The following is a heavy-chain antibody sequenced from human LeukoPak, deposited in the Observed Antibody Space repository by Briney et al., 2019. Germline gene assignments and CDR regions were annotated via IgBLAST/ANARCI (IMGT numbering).Heavy chain of an antibody. J-gene: IGHJ5*02. D-gene: IGHD6-13*01. CDR1: GFTFDDYA. V-gene: IGHV3-9*01. CDR3: AKMAAAAVSFDP. CDR2: ISWNSGSI. Sequence: PGGSLRLSCAASGFTFDDYAMHWVRQAPGNGLEWVSGISWNSGSIGYADPVKGRFTISRDNAKNSLYLQMNSLRAEDTALYYCAKMAAAAVSFDPWGQGTLVTVSS.